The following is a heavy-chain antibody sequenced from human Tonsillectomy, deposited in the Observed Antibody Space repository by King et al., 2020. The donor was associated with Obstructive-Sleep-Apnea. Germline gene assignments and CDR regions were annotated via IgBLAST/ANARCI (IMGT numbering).Heavy chain of an antibody. CDR3: ARDITGYYILTGYQYYCSGRDV. D-gene: IGHD3-9*01. V-gene: IGHV1-18*01. J-gene: IGHJ6*02. Sequence: QLVQSGAEVKKPGASVKVSCKASGYTFSSYGISWVRQAPGQGLEWMGWVNVYNGNTNYAQKVQGRVTLTTDTSTSTAYMELRTLRSDDTAVYYCARDITGYYILTGYQYYCSGRDVWGQGPTVTVSS. CDR1: GYTFSSYG. CDR2: VNVYNGNT.